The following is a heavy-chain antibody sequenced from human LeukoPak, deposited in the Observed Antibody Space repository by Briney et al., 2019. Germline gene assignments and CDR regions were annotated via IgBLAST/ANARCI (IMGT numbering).Heavy chain of an antibody. J-gene: IGHJ4*02. CDR1: GFTFSSYA. CDR2: ISGSGGST. Sequence: GGSLRLSCAASGFTFSSYAMSWVRQAPGKGLEWVSAISGSGGSTYYADSVKGRFTISRDNSKNTLYLQMNSLRAEDTAVYYCAKERRYCSSTSCFKGQYYFDYWGQGTLVTVSS. D-gene: IGHD2-2*01. CDR3: AKERRYCSSTSCFKGQYYFDY. V-gene: IGHV3-23*01.